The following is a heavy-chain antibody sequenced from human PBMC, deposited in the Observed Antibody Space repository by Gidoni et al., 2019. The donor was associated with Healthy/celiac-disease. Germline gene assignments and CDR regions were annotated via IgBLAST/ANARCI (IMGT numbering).Heavy chain of an antibody. CDR1: GDSISSSSYS. V-gene: IGHV4-39*01. CDR2: IYYSGST. CDR3: ARASYDFWSGYYPNWFDP. Sequence: QLQLQESGPGLVKPSETLTLTCTVSGDSISSSSYSWGWIRQPPGKGLEWIGSIYYSGSTYYNPSLKSRVTISVDTSKNQFSLKLSSVTAADTAVYYCARASYDFWSGYYPNWFDPWGQGTLVTVSS. D-gene: IGHD3-3*01. J-gene: IGHJ5*02.